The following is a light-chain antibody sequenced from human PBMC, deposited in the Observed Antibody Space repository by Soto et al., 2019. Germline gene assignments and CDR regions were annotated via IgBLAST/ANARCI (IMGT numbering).Light chain of an antibody. CDR3: QQYGSSPPRT. Sequence: ELVLTQSPGTLSLSPGERATLSCRARQSVSSSYLAWYQQKPGQAPRLLIYGAYSRATGIPDRFSGSGSGTDFTLTISRLEPEDFAVYYCQQYGSSPPRTFGQGTKV. CDR2: GAY. V-gene: IGKV3-20*01. J-gene: IGKJ1*01. CDR1: QSVSSSY.